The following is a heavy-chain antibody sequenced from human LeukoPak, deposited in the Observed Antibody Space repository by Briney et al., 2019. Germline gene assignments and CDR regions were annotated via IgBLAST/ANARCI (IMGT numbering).Heavy chain of an antibody. J-gene: IGHJ5*02. CDR2: IIPIFGTA. Sequence: SVKVSCKASGYTFTSYGISWVRQAPGQGLEWMGRIIPIFGTANYAQKFQGRVTITTDESTSTAYMELSSLRSEDTAVHYCARDGYYGSGSPWGQGTLVTVSS. CDR3: ARDGYYGSGSP. CDR1: GYTFTSYG. V-gene: IGHV1-69*05. D-gene: IGHD3-10*01.